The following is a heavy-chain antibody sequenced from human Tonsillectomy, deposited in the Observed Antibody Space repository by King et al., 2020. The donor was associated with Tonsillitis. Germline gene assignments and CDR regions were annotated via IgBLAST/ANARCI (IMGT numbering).Heavy chain of an antibody. J-gene: IGHJ4*02. V-gene: IGHV3-20*04. D-gene: IGHD6-19*01. CDR3: ARAGQWLPTTHDLDY. CDR1: GFSFDDYA. Sequence: QLVQSGGGVVRPGGSLRLSCAASGFSFDDYAMSWVRQAPGKGLEWVSGINWNGGSTAYADSVKGRFTISRDNAKNSLYLQMNSLRAEDTALYYCARAGQWLPTTHDLDYWGQGTLVTVSS. CDR2: INWNGGST.